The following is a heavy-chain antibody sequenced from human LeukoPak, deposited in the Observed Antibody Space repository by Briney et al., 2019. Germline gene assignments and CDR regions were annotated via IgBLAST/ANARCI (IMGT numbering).Heavy chain of an antibody. V-gene: IGHV4-59*01. Sequence: SETLSLTCTVSGGSMTGSYWSWIRQPPGKGLEWIGYIYYSGSTNYNPSLKSRVTISVDTSKNQFSLKLSSVTAADTAVYYCASRYDGRTLSDYWGQGTLVTVSS. CDR3: ASRYDGRTLSDY. CDR2: IYYSGST. J-gene: IGHJ4*02. CDR1: GGSMTGSY. D-gene: IGHD3-16*01.